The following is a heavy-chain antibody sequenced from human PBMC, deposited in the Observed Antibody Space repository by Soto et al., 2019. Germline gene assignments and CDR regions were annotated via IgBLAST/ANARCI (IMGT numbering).Heavy chain of an antibody. CDR3: ARRITVRPRNNWFEP. CDR1: GDSISSGGHS. D-gene: IGHD6-6*01. CDR2: IYPSGST. Sequence: QLQLQESGSGLVKPSQSLSLTCAVSGDSISSGGHSWSWIRQPPGQGLEWIGYIYPSGSTYYNPSLENRVTLSVDTPKNQFSLKLTIVTAADTAVYYWARRITVRPRNNWFEPCGQGILVRVSS. V-gene: IGHV4-30-2*01. J-gene: IGHJ5*02.